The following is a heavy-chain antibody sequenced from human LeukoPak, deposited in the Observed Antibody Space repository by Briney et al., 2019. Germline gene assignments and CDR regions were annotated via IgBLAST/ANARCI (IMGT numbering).Heavy chain of an antibody. CDR2: IYPGDSDT. V-gene: IGHV5-51*07. CDR3: WRTTLGDGYNLEQYFMDV. Sequence: EESLKISCKCSGYIFTSYWIWFLHQMPAKGLECMWIIYPGDSDTSYSPSFQGHVTISADKSISTAYLQWSSLKASDNAMYYCWRTTLGDGYNLEQYFMDVWGKGTTVSISS. CDR1: GYIFTSYW. J-gene: IGHJ6*03. D-gene: IGHD5-24*01.